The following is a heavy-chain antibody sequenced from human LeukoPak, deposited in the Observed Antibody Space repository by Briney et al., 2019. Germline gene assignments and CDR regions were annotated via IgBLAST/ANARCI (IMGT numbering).Heavy chain of an antibody. CDR2: LYCNGTT. CDR1: GCSFSSGSHY. CDR3: ARGPYSSSWHSPFDY. Sequence: PSETLSLTCAASGCSFSSGSHYWGWIRPPPGKELDWIGCLYCNGTTNYNHSVKSRFSIPVDTSENQFSLKLTSVTAADTAVYYCARGPYSSSWHSPFDYWGQGALVTVSS. V-gene: IGHV4-61*01. D-gene: IGHD6-13*01. J-gene: IGHJ4*02.